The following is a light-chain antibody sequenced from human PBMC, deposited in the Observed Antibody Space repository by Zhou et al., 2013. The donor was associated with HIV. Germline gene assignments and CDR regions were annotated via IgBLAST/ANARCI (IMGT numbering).Light chain of an antibody. V-gene: IGKV3-15*01. J-gene: IGKJ1*01. CDR1: QSIGSN. CDR2: GAS. CDR3: QQYNNWAGT. Sequence: EILMTQSPATLSVSPGERATLSCRASQSIGSNLAWYQQRPGQAPRLLIYGASTRAAGIPARFSGSGSGTEFTLTISSMQSEDFAVYYCQQYNNWAGTFGQGTKVEIK.